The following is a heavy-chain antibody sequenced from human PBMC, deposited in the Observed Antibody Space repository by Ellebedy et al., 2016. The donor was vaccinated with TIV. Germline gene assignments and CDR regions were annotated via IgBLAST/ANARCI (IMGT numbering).Heavy chain of an antibody. V-gene: IGHV4-39*01. D-gene: IGHD3-10*01. CDR1: GDSISSIRSY. CDR2: MYYNGRS. J-gene: IGHJ4*02. Sequence: SETLSLTCSVSGDSISSIRSYWGWIRQPPGKGLEWIASMYYNGRSTYNPSLRSRVTISIDTSKNQLPLNLTSVTVADTSVYYCARHVVTMVRGVSRLPSEFDSWGQGTLVTVSS. CDR3: ARHVVTMVRGVSRLPSEFDS.